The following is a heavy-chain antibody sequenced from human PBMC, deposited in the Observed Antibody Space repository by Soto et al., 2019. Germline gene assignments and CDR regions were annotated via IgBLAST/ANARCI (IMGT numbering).Heavy chain of an antibody. Sequence: EVQLLESGGGLVQPGGSLRLSCAASGFTFSSYAMSWVRQAPGKGLEWVSAISGSGGSTYYADSVKGRFTISRDNSKNTLYLKMNSLRAEDTAVYYGATKRYRDHDCSGYSFDYWGQGTLVTVSS. CDR3: ATKRYRDHDCSGYSFDY. J-gene: IGHJ4*02. D-gene: IGHD3-22*01. V-gene: IGHV3-23*01. CDR2: ISGSGGST. CDR1: GFTFSSYA.